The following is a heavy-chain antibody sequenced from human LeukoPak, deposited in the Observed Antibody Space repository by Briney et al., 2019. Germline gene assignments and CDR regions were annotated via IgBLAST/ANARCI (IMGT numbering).Heavy chain of an antibody. CDR1: GFTFNNYA. D-gene: IGHD5-18*01. Sequence: GGSLRLSCAASGFTFNNYAMSWVRQAPGKGLEWVSAISGGGGSTYYADSVKGRFTISRDNSKNTLYLQMNSLRAEDTAVYYCAKTTAMVRPDYFDYWGQGTLVTVSS. V-gene: IGHV3-23*01. CDR2: ISGGGGST. CDR3: AKTTAMVRPDYFDY. J-gene: IGHJ4*02.